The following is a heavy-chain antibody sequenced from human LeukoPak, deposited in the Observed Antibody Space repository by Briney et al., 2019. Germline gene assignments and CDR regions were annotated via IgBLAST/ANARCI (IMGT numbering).Heavy chain of an antibody. CDR1: GYTFTSYG. CDR3: ARDIVVVVAATADAFDI. V-gene: IGHV1-18*01. CDR2: ISAYNGNT. J-gene: IGHJ3*02. D-gene: IGHD2-15*01. Sequence: GASVKVSCKASGYTFTSYGISWVRQAPGQGLEWMGWISAYNGNTNYAQKLQGRVTMTTDTSTSTAYMELRSLRSDDTAVYYCARDIVVVVAATADAFDIWGQGTMVTVSS.